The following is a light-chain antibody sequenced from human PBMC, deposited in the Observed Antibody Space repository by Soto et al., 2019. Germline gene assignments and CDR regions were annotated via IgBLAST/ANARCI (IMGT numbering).Light chain of an antibody. J-gene: IGLJ1*01. CDR1: SSDVSIYVY. Sequence: QSVLTQPRSVSGSPGQSVTISCTGTSSDVSIYVYVSWYQQHPGKAPKLIIYDVTERPSGVSDRFSGSKSGNTASLTISGLQAEDEADYYCCSYAGIYTFVFGTGTKVTVL. CDR3: CSYAGIYTFV. V-gene: IGLV2-11*01. CDR2: DVT.